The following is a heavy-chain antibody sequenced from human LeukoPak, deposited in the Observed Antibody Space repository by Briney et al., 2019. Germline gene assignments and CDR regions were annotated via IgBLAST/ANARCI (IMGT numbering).Heavy chain of an antibody. D-gene: IGHD3-22*01. V-gene: IGHV3-23*01. CDR3: AKTYYYDSSNYPPMDY. Sequence: GGSLRLSCAASGFTFSSYAMSWVRQAPGEGLEWVSAISGGGGNTYYADSVKGRFTISRDNSKNTLYLQMNSLRDEDTAVYYCAKTYYYDSSNYPPMDYWGQGTLVTVSS. CDR2: ISGGGGNT. J-gene: IGHJ4*02. CDR1: GFTFSSYA.